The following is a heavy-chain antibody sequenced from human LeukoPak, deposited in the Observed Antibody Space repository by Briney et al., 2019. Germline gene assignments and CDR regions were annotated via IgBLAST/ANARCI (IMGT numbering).Heavy chain of an antibody. CDR1: GFTFSSYG. CDR2: IWYDGSNK. Sequence: GGSLRLSCAAAGFTFSSYGMHWVRQAPGKGLELVAVIWYDGSNKYYADSVKGRFTISRDNSKNTLYLQMNSLRAEDTAVYYCARGEFRESPRANWGLRGYYYGMDVWGQGTAVTVSS. V-gene: IGHV3-33*01. CDR3: ARGEFRESPRANWGLRGYYYGMDV. J-gene: IGHJ6*02. D-gene: IGHD7-27*01.